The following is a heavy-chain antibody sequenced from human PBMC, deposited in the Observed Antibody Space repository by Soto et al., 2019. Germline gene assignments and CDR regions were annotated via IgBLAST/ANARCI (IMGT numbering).Heavy chain of an antibody. CDR3: ARDRSMSATFDA. CDR1: GGSISSGRYY. J-gene: IGHJ4*02. CDR2: SYYTGGT. V-gene: IGHV4-31*03. D-gene: IGHD1-26*01. Sequence: SETLSLTYTVSGGSISSGRYYWTWIRQLSGKGLEYIGDSYYTGGTYYTPSLNSRVTISVDTSEGQFSLNLGSVTAADTAVYYCARDRSMSATFDAWVQGSLVTVSS.